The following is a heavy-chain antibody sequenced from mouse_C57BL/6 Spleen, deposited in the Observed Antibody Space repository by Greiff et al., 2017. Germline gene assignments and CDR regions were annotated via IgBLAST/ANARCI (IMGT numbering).Heavy chain of an antibody. Sequence: EVQRVESGPGLVKPSQSLSLTCSVTGYSITSGYYWNWIRQFPGNKLEWMGYISYDGSNNYNPSLKNPISITRDTSKNQFFLRLNSVTTEDTATYYCAYYGSSYYWYFDVWGTGTTVTVSS. CDR1: GYSITSGYY. CDR3: AYYGSSYYWYFDV. J-gene: IGHJ1*03. D-gene: IGHD1-1*01. CDR2: ISYDGSN. V-gene: IGHV3-6*01.